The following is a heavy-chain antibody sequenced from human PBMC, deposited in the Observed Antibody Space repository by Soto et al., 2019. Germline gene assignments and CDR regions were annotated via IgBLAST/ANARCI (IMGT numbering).Heavy chain of an antibody. CDR1: GYTFTSYG. Sequence: ASVKVSCKASGYTFTSYGISWVRQAPGQGLEWMGWISAYNGNTNYAQKLQGRVTMTTDTSTSTACMELRSLRSDDTAVYYCARFRREQYYYYGMDVWGQGTTVTVSS. V-gene: IGHV1-18*01. CDR2: ISAYNGNT. J-gene: IGHJ6*02. CDR3: ARFRREQYYYYGMDV.